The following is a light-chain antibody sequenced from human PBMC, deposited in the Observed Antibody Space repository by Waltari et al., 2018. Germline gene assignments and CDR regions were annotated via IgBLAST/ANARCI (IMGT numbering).Light chain of an antibody. CDR1: QSVSSNY. CDR2: GAS. CDR3: QQYGGSPTYT. V-gene: IGKV3-20*01. Sequence: ESLLSPSPGSLSLSPGERATLTPRASQSVSSNYLAWYQQRPGQAPRLLFFGASSRATGVPDRFSGSVSGTDFTLTISRLEPEDFAVYFCQQYGGSPTYTFGQGTKLEIK. J-gene: IGKJ2*01.